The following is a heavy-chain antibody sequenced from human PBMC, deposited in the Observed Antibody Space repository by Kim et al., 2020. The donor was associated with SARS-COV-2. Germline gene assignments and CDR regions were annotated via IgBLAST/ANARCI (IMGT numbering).Heavy chain of an antibody. CDR1: GFTFSSYA. J-gene: IGHJ4*02. CDR2: ISYDGSNK. Sequence: GGSLRLSCAASGFTFSSYAMHWVRQAPGKGLEWVAVISYDGSNKYYADSVKGRFTISRDNSKNTLYLQMNSLRAEDTAVYYCARDMNYDILTGYYNGLDYWGPGNLVTVSS. D-gene: IGHD3-9*01. V-gene: IGHV3-30*04. CDR3: ARDMNYDILTGYYNGLDY.